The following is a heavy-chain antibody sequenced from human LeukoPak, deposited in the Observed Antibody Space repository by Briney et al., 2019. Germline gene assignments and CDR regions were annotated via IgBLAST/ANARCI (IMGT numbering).Heavy chain of an antibody. CDR1: GFTFSSYS. V-gene: IGHV3-48*01. CDR3: AKGGRTYYYDSSGYHDAFDI. J-gene: IGHJ3*02. D-gene: IGHD3-22*01. CDR2: ISSSTNTI. Sequence: GGSLRLSCAASGFTFSSYSMNWVRQAPGKGLEWVSYISSSTNTIYYADSVKGRFTISRDNSKNTLYLQMNSLRAEDTAVYYCAKGGRTYYYDSSGYHDAFDIWGQGTMVTVSS.